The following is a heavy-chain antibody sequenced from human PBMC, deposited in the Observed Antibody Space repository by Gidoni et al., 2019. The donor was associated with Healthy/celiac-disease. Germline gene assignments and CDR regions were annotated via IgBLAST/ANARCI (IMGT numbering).Heavy chain of an antibody. J-gene: IGHJ6*02. D-gene: IGHD6-13*01. CDR1: GGTFSSYA. CDR2: IIPIFGTA. V-gene: IGHV1-69*01. CDR3: ARDRRSDYSSSWYGEDYYYYYGMDV. Sequence: QVQLVQSGAEVTKPGSSVKVSCKASGGTFSSYAISWVRPAPGQGLEWMGGIIPIFGTANYAQKSQGRVTITADESTSTAYMELSSLRSEDTAVYYCARDRRSDYSSSWYGEDYYYYYGMDVWGQGTTVTVSS.